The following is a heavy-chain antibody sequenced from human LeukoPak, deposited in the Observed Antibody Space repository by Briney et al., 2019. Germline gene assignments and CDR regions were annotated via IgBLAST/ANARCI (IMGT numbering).Heavy chain of an antibody. J-gene: IGHJ4*02. V-gene: IGHV3-11*01. D-gene: IGHD2-15*01. CDR3: ARDGSVSGSCYSLDY. CDR2: ISSSGSTI. Sequence: MAGGSLRLSCAASGFTFSDYYMSWIRQAPGKGLEWVSYISSSGSTIYYADSVKGRFTISRDNAKNSLYLQMNSLRAEDTAVYYCARDGSVSGSCYSLDYWGQGTLVTVSS. CDR1: GFTFSDYY.